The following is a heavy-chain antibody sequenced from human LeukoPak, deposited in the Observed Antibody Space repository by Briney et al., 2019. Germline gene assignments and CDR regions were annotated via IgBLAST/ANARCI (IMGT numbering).Heavy chain of an antibody. CDR1: GFTFDDYG. CDR3: ARVYYYYLDV. J-gene: IGHJ6*03. Sequence: GGPLRLSCAASGFTFDDYGMSWVRQAPGKGLEWVSGMNWNGGSTGYADSVKGRFTISRDNAKNSLYLQMNSLRAEDTAMSYCARVYYYYLDVWGKGTTVTVSS. V-gene: IGHV3-20*04. CDR2: MNWNGGST.